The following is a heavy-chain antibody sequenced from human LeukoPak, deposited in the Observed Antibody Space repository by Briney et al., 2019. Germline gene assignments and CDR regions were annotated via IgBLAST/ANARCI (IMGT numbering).Heavy chain of an antibody. V-gene: IGHV3-48*04. Sequence: GGSLRLSCAASGFTFSRYTMNWVRQAPGKGLEWVSYISSSGSIILYADSVKGRFTISRDNAKNSLYLQMNSLRAEDTAVYYCASGYSSGWYYFGYWGQGTLVTVSS. J-gene: IGHJ4*02. CDR2: ISSSGSII. D-gene: IGHD6-19*01. CDR1: GFTFSRYT. CDR3: ASGYSSGWYYFGY.